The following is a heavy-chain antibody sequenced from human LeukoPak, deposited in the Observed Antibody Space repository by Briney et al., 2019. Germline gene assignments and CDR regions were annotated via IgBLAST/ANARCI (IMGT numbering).Heavy chain of an antibody. CDR2: ISSNGGST. Sequence: QPGGSLRLSCAASGFTFSSYAMHWVRQAPGKGLEYVSAISSNGGSTYYANSVKGRFTISRDYSKNTLYLQMGSLRAEDMAVYYCARLRAVVVTAIDRLGPFDYWGQGTLVTVSS. D-gene: IGHD2-21*02. J-gene: IGHJ4*02. CDR3: ARLRAVVVTAIDRLGPFDY. V-gene: IGHV3-64*01. CDR1: GFTFSSYA.